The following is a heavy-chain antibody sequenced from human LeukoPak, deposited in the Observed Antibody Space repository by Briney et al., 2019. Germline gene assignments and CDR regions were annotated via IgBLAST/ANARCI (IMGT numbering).Heavy chain of an antibody. D-gene: IGHD1-1*01. CDR3: VRGLKLWNALLFDY. Sequence: SETLSLTCTVSGDSINGYYCSWIRQPPGKGLEWIGYIYSSGSTNYGPSLKRRVTMSVDTPKNQFSLKLSSVTAADTAVYCCVRGLKLWNALLFDYWGQGNLVTVSS. CDR1: GDSINGYY. V-gene: IGHV4-59*01. CDR2: IYSSGST. J-gene: IGHJ4*02.